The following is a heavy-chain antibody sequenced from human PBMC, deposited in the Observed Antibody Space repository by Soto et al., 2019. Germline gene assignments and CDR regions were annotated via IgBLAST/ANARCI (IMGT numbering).Heavy chain of an antibody. D-gene: IGHD2-15*01. CDR3: ATMGTPATGLYYFDY. CDR1: GGSISSGNYY. V-gene: IGHV4-30-4*01. Sequence: QVQLQESGPGLVKPSQTLSLTCTVSGGSISSGNYYWSWIRQRPGKGLEWIGFISYSGSAYYNPSLKSRVTISVDTSKNQFSLNLSFVTAADTAVYYCATMGTPATGLYYFDYWGQGTLVTVSS. CDR2: ISYSGSA. J-gene: IGHJ4*02.